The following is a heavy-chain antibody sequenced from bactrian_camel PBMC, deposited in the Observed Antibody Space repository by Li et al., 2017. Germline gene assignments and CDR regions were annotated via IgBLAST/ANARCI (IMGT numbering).Heavy chain of an antibody. CDR3: AADRALDDDCYVGSLYTDFAY. V-gene: IGHV3S1*01. D-gene: IGHD3*01. CDR1: GYTYRSYC. J-gene: IGHJ6*01. CDR2: IDTGDGST. Sequence: HVQLVESGGGSVQADGSLTLSCAISGYTYRSYCMAWFRQAPGKEREGVAAIDTGDGSTYYLNSVEGRFTISHDNAKNTLYLQMNSLKPEDTAMYYCAADRALDDDCYVGSLYTDFAYWGQGTQVTVS.